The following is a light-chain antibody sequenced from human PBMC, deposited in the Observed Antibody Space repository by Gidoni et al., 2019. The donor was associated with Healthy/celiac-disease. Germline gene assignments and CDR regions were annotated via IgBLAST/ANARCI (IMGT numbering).Light chain of an antibody. CDR1: SSVVGGYNY. V-gene: IGLV2-14*03. CDR3: SSYTSSSTLVV. J-gene: IGLJ2*01. CDR2: DVS. Sequence: QSALTPPASVSGSPGQSITISCTGTSSVVGGYNYVSWYQQHPGKAPKRMIYDVSNRPSGVSNRFSGSKSGNTASLTISGLQAEDEADYYCSSYTSSSTLVVFGGGTKLTVL.